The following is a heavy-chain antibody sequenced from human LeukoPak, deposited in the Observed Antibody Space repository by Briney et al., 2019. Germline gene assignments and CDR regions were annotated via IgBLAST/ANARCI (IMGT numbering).Heavy chain of an antibody. CDR3: AKDYLGGYSYGSPFDF. CDR2: ISHDGSNK. CDR1: GFTFSSYA. J-gene: IGHJ4*02. V-gene: IGHV3-30-3*01. D-gene: IGHD5-18*01. Sequence: GGSLRLSCAASGFTFSSYAMHWVRQAPGKGLEWVAVISHDGSNKYYADSVKGRFTISRDNSKNTLYLQMNSLRAEDTAVYYCAKDYLGGYSYGSPFDFWGQGTPVTVSS.